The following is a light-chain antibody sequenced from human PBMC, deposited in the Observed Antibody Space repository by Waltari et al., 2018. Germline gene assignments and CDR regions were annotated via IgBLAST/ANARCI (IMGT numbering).Light chain of an antibody. V-gene: IGKV1-33*01. J-gene: IGKJ2*01. CDR2: GGS. CDR1: RDISGS. Sequence: MTQSPSSLSASVGDRVTITCQASRDISGSLHWYQQKAGEVPRVLIYGGSNLETGVPSRFGASGSATHFTLTISSLQPEDFGTYYCQQYHDFPYTFGQGTKLDIK. CDR3: QQYHDFPYT.